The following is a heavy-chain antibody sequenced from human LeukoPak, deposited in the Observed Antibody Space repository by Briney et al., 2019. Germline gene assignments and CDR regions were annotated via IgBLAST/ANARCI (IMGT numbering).Heavy chain of an antibody. Sequence: PGGSLRLSCAASGLTFSSFGLSWVRQAPGQGLEWVSAISRSGGSTYYADSVKGRFTISRDNSKTTLYLQMNSLRAEDTALYYCAKSPTAYDYYDYWGQGTLVTVSS. CDR3: AKSPTAYDYYDY. CDR1: GLTFSSFG. J-gene: IGHJ4*02. CDR2: ISRSGGST. D-gene: IGHD5-12*01. V-gene: IGHV3-23*01.